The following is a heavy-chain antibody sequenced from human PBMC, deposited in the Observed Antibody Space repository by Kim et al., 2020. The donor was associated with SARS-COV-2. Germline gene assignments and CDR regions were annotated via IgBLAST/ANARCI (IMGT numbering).Heavy chain of an antibody. D-gene: IGHD5-12*01. Sequence: ASVKVSCKASGYIFNNYGISWVRQAPGQGLEWMGWISAYNGNANYGQSFQGRVTMTIDTSTSTAYMELRSLRSDDTAVFYCARDKADYSPYFSYYYSMDVWGQGTTVTVSS. CDR1: GYIFNNYG. V-gene: IGHV1-18*01. J-gene: IGHJ6*02. CDR2: ISAYNGNA. CDR3: ARDKADYSPYFSYYYSMDV.